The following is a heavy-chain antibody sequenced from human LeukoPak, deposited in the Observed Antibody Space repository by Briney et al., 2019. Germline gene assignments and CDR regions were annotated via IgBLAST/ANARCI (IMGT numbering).Heavy chain of an antibody. CDR1: GGSISSSSYY. CDR2: IYYSGST. J-gene: IGHJ5*02. D-gene: IGHD6-13*01. Sequence: PSETLSLTCIVSGGSISSSSYYWGWIRQPPGKGLEWIGSIYYSGSTYYNPSLKSRVTISVDTSKNQFSLKLSSVTAADTAVYYCARAQTFYSSSWYRPGYWFDPWGQGTLVTVSS. CDR3: ARAQTFYSSSWYRPGYWFDP. V-gene: IGHV4-39*07.